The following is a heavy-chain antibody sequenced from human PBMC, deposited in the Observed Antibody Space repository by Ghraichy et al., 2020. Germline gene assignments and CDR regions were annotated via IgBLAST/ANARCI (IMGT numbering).Heavy chain of an antibody. J-gene: IGHJ2*01. CDR2: INHSGST. CDR3: ARRGVSLTRKYFDI. CDR1: GGSFSGYY. V-gene: IGHV4-34*01. D-gene: IGHD1/OR15-1a*01. Sequence: SETLSLTCAVYGGSFSGYYWSWIRQTPGKGLECIGEINHSGSTNYNPSLKSRVTILVDTSKNQFSLKLSSVTAADTAVYYCARRGVSLTRKYFDIGGRGTLVTVSS.